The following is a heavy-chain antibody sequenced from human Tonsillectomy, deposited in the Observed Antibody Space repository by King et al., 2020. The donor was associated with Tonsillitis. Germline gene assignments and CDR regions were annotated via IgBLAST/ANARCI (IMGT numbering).Heavy chain of an antibody. CDR1: GGTFSSYG. CDR3: AREGYAIFTGYYRNFFDY. V-gene: IGHV1-69*01. J-gene: IGHJ4*02. CDR2: IIPVFGTA. D-gene: IGHD3-9*01. Sequence: QLVQSGAELKKPGSSVKVSCKASGGTFSSYGIHWVRQDPGQGLEWLGGIIPVFGTANYAQKFQGRVTITADESTSTVYMELRSLRSEDTAVYYCAREGYAIFTGYYRNFFDYWGQGTLVTVSS.